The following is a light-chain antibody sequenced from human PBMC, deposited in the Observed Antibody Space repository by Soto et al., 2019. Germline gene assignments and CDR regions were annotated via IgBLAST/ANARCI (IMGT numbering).Light chain of an antibody. Sequence: AIHLTQSPSSLSASVGDRVTITCRASQDISNTLAWYQQKPGQTPKLLIHLASSLERGVPSRFSGSGSGTDVTLTISGLQPEDFATYYCQVFNTFTLTFGQGTRLEIK. V-gene: IGKV1-13*02. CDR1: QDISNT. CDR3: QVFNTFTLT. CDR2: LAS. J-gene: IGKJ5*01.